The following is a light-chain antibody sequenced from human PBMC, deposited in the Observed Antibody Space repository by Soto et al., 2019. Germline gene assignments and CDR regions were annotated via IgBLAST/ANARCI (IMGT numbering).Light chain of an antibody. CDR1: QGIGSS. CDR2: DAS. Sequence: IVFTLPPATLSVSPGERATLSCRASQGIGSSLAWYQQKPGQTPRLLIYDASTRATGIPARFSGSGSGTDCPLTISRLSPEAFAVFCRHYYDSSPGTFGQGTKVDIK. J-gene: IGKJ1*01. V-gene: IGKV3-15*01. CDR3: HYYDSSPGT.